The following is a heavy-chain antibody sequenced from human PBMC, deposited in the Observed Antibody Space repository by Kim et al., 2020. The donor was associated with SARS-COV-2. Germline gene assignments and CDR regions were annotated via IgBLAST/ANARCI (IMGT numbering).Heavy chain of an antibody. D-gene: IGHD1-1*01. CDR2: ISGYGTYV. V-gene: IGHV3-21*01. J-gene: IGHJ6*02. CDR1: GFTFSSYT. CDR3: SRETGYWTSDDGMDV. Sequence: GGSLRLSCAASGFTFSSYTMNWVRQAPGKGLEWVSSISGYGTYVYYADSVKGRFSIYRDSANLYLQMNSLRAEDTAIYFCSRETGYWTSDDGMDVWGQGTTVTVSS.